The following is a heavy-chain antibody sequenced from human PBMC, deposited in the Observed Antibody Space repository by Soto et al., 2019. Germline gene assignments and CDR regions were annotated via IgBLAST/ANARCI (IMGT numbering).Heavy chain of an antibody. CDR3: ARDYGGNSDYYYYGMDV. V-gene: IGHV1-18*04. J-gene: IGHJ6*02. CDR2: ISAYNGNT. D-gene: IGHD4-17*01. CDR1: CYTFTSYG. Sequence: ASVQVSCKASCYTFTSYGISWVRQATGQGLEWMGWISAYNGNTNYAQKLQGRVTMTTDTSTSTAYMELRSLRSDDTAVYYCARDYGGNSDYYYYGMDVWGQGTKVTVS.